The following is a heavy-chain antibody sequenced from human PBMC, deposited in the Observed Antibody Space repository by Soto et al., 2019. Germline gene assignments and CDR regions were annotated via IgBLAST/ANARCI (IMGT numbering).Heavy chain of an antibody. CDR1: GFTFSSYD. CDR3: ARGGRSSNHNYYYYYMDV. CDR2: IGTAGDT. V-gene: IGHV3-13*01. J-gene: IGHJ6*03. D-gene: IGHD4-4*01. Sequence: PVGSLRLSCAASGFTFSSYDMHWVRQATGKGLEWVSAIGTAGDTYYPGSVKGRFTISRENAKNSLYLQMNSLRAGDTAVYYCARGGRSSNHNYYYYYMDVWGKGTTVTVSS.